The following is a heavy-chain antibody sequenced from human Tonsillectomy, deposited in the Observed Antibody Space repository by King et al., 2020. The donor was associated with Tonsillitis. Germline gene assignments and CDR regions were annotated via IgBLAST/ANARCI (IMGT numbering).Heavy chain of an antibody. CDR1: GYTFTSYA. Sequence: QLVQSGSELKKTGASVKVYCKASGYTFTSYAMNWVRQAPGQGLEWMGWINTNTGNPTYDKGFTGRYVFSLDPSVTTAYLQISSLKAEDTAVYYCAREFKRDWSITSCHFLYWGQGTLVTVSS. CDR3: AREFKRDWSITSCHFLY. J-gene: IGHJ4*02. CDR2: INTNTGNP. V-gene: IGHV7-4-1*02. D-gene: IGHD2-2*01.